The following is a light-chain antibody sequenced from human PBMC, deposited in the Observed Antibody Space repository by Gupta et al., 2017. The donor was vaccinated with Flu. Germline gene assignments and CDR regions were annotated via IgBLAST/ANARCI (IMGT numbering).Light chain of an antibody. J-gene: IGLJ1*01. CDR2: GKN. Sequence: SSALTQAPAVSVALGQTVRITCQGDSLRSYYVSWYQQKPGQAPVLVIYGKNNRPSGIPDRFSGSSSGNTASLTITGAQAEDEADYYCSSRDSSGNLYVFGTGTKVTVL. V-gene: IGLV3-19*01. CDR3: SSRDSSGNLYV. CDR1: SLRSYY.